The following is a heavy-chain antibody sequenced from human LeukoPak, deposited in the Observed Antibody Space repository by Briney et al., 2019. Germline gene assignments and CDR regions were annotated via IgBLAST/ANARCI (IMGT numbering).Heavy chain of an antibody. D-gene: IGHD1-20*01. J-gene: IGHJ4*02. CDR3: ARAAYNWN. V-gene: IGHV3-11*01. CDR1: AFTIRDYV. Sequence: GGSLRLSCAASAFTIRDYVMSWVRQAPGKGLEWVSYIDPSGTALYYADSVKGRFTVSRDNGKNSLSLQLRSLRAEDTALYYCARAAYNWNWGQGTLVTVSS. CDR2: IDPSGTAL.